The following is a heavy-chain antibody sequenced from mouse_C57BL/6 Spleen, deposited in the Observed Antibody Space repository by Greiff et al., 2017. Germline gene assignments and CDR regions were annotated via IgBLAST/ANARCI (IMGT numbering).Heavy chain of an antibody. J-gene: IGHJ2*01. D-gene: IGHD2-1*01. V-gene: IGHV1-55*01. CDR1: GYTFTSYW. CDR3: ARSNYGNYPYY. Sequence: QVQLKESGAELVKPGASVKMSCKASGYTFTSYWITWVKQRPGQGLEWIGDIYPGSGSTNYNEKFKSKATLTVDTSSSTAYMQLSSLTSEDSAVYYCARSNYGNYPYYWGQGTTLTVSS. CDR2: IYPGSGST.